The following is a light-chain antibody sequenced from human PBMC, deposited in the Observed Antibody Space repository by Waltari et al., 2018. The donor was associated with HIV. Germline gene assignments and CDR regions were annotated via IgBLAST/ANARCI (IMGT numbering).Light chain of an antibody. CDR2: GAS. CDR1: QSVTSSY. J-gene: IGKJ4*01. V-gene: IGKV3-20*01. Sequence: EIVLTQSPGTLSLSPGERATLSCRASQSVTSSYLAWYQQKSGQAPRLLIYGASTRATGIPDRFIGGGSGTDFTLTISRLEPEDFAVYYCQRYGSSPPLTFGGGTKVEIK. CDR3: QRYGSSPPLT.